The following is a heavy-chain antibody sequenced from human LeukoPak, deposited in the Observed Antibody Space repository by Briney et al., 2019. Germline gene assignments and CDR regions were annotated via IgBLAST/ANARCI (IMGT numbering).Heavy chain of an antibody. CDR3: ARDRVWTVLY. D-gene: IGHD6-13*01. CDR1: GFTFSSYS. CDR2: INQGGSEK. J-gene: IGHJ4*02. V-gene: IGHV3-7*01. Sequence: PGGSLRLSCAASGFTFSSYSMSWVRQAPGKGLDWVANINQGGSEKYYVDSVKGRFTISRDNAKNSLYLQMNSLRAEDTAVYYCARDRVWTVLYWGQGTLVTVSS.